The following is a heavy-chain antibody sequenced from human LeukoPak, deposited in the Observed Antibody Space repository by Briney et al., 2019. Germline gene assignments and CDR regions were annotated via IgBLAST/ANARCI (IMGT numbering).Heavy chain of an antibody. J-gene: IGHJ2*01. CDR1: GYSSTTYW. Sequence: GESLKISCKGSGYSSTTYWVAWVRQMPGKGLEWMGIIYPFDSDTRYNPSFQGQITISADKSISTAYLQWSSLKASDTAMYYCARHTRGYFDLWGRGTLVTVSS. CDR3: ARHTRGYFDL. V-gene: IGHV5-51*01. CDR2: IYPFDSDT.